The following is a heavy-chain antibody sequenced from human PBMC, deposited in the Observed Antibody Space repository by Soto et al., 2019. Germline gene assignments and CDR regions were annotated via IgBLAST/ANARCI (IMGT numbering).Heavy chain of an antibody. Sequence: ASVKVTCKASGYAFTSYGISWVRQAPGQGLEWMGWISAYNGNTNYAQKLQCRVTMTTDTSTSTAYMELRSLRSDDTAVYYCARGITFGGVIATKVYYYYYYMDVWGKGTTVTVSS. J-gene: IGHJ6*03. CDR1: GYAFTSYG. CDR3: ARGITFGGVIATKVYYYYYYMDV. V-gene: IGHV1-18*01. D-gene: IGHD3-16*02. CDR2: ISAYNGNT.